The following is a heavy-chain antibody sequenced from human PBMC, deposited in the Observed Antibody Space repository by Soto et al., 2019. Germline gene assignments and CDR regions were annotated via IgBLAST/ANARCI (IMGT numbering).Heavy chain of an antibody. CDR2: INPNSGGT. CDR1: GYTFTSYY. V-gene: IGHV1-2*04. CDR3: ARRVYGFYDFWSGPNAAYYMDV. J-gene: IGHJ6*03. D-gene: IGHD3-3*01. Sequence: ASVKVSCKASGYTFTSYYMHWVRQAPGQGLEWMGIINPNSGGTNYAQKFQGWVTMTRDTSISTAYMELSRLRSDDTAVYYCARRVYGFYDFWSGPNAAYYMDVWGKGTTVTVSS.